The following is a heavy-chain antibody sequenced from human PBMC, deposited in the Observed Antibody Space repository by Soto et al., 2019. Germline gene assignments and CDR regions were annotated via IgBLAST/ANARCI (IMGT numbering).Heavy chain of an antibody. V-gene: IGHV1-69*01. Sequence: QVQLVQSGAEVKKPGSSVKVSCKASGGTFSSYAISWVRQAPGQGLEWMGGIIPIFGTANYAQKFQGRVTITADESTSTAYMELSSLRSEDTAVYYCAREEGIAVAGEKYNWFDPWGQGTLVTVSS. J-gene: IGHJ5*02. D-gene: IGHD6-19*01. CDR2: IIPIFGTA. CDR1: GGTFSSYA. CDR3: AREEGIAVAGEKYNWFDP.